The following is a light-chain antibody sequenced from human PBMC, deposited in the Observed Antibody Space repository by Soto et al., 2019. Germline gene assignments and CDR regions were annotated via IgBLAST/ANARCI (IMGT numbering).Light chain of an antibody. V-gene: IGLV2-14*03. Sequence: QSVLTQPASVSGSPGQSITISCTGTSSDVGGYNYVSWYQQHPGKAPKVMSYDVSKRPSGISNRFSGSKSGNTASLTISGLQVEDEADYYCSSYTSGSTRVVFGGGTKLTVL. J-gene: IGLJ2*01. CDR3: SSYTSGSTRVV. CDR1: SSDVGGYNY. CDR2: DVS.